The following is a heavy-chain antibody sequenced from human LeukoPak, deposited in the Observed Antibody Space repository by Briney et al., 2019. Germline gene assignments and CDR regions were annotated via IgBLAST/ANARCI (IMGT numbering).Heavy chain of an antibody. D-gene: IGHD3-22*01. J-gene: IGHJ5*02. CDR2: IYSSGST. Sequence: PSETLSLTCSVSGGSINSYYWSWIRQPPGKGLKWIGYIYSSGSTNYNPSLKSRVTISVDTCKNQFSLKLSSVTAADTAVYYCARGVNYDSSGHPWGQGTLVTVSS. V-gene: IGHV4-59*12. CDR3: ARGVNYDSSGHP. CDR1: GGSINSYY.